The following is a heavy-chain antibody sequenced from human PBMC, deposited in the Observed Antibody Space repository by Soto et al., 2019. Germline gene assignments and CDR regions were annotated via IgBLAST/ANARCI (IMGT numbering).Heavy chain of an antibody. D-gene: IGHD4-17*01. CDR3: ARDPPFSGILRGTPLMDV. Sequence: ASVKVSCKASGYSFTTHGISWVRRAPGHGLEWMGWISAYNGDTHYVQRFQGRLTMTTDTSTSTAYMELRSLTSDDTAVYYCARDPPFSGILRGTPLMDVWGQGTAVTVSS. J-gene: IGHJ6*02. V-gene: IGHV1-18*04. CDR1: GYSFTTHG. CDR2: ISAYNGDT.